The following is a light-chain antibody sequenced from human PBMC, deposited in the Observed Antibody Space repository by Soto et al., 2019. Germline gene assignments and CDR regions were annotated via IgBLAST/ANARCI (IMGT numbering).Light chain of an antibody. V-gene: IGKV3-15*01. CDR3: QQYNNWPTWT. CDR2: GAS. Sequence: EIVLTQSPGPLSLSPGERATLSCRASQSININLAWYQQKPGQAPRLLIYGASTRATGLPARFSGSGSGTEFTLTISSLQSEDFAVYYCQQYNNWPTWTFGQGTKVDIK. CDR1: QSININ. J-gene: IGKJ1*01.